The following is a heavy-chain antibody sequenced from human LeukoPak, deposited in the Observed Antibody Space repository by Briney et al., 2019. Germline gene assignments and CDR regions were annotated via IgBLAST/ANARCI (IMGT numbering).Heavy chain of an antibody. V-gene: IGHV3-30*02. CDR3: AKDVYDCSGGSCPQYYYVMDV. CDR1: GFTFSSYG. CDR2: IRFDGSGK. D-gene: IGHD2-15*01. J-gene: IGHJ6*02. Sequence: GGSLRLSCTASGFTFSSYGMHWVRQAPGKGLEWVSFIRFDGSGKYYADSVRGRFTISRDNSKNTLSLQMNSLRAEDTALYYCAKDVYDCSGGSCPQYYYVMDVWGQGTTVTVSS.